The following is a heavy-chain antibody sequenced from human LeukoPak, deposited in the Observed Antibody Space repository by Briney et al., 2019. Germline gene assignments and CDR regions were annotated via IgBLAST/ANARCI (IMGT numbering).Heavy chain of an antibody. Sequence: SETLSLTCTVSGYSISSGYYWGWIRQPPVKGLEWIGSIYHSGSTYYNPSLKSRVTISVDTSKNQFSLKLSSVTAADTAVYYCARDLIFGEYWGQGTLVTVSS. D-gene: IGHD3-3*01. CDR1: GYSISSGYY. CDR3: ARDLIFGEY. V-gene: IGHV4-38-2*02. J-gene: IGHJ4*02. CDR2: IYHSGST.